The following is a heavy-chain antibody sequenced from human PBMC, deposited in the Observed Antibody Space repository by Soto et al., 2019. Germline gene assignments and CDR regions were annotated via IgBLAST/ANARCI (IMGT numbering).Heavy chain of an antibody. V-gene: IGHV4-4*02. CDR1: SGSISSSNW. D-gene: IGHD1-7*01. CDR3: WRAPGGTRAYWFDP. CDR2: IYHSGST. J-gene: IGHJ5*02. Sequence: QVQLQESGPGLVKPSGTLSLTGAVSSGSISSSNWWSWVRQPPGKGLEWIGEIYHSGSTNYNPSLQSRFHQLGEQSNNQFDPKPSSGAAAGTALYYCWRAPGGTRAYWFDPWGQGTLVTVSS.